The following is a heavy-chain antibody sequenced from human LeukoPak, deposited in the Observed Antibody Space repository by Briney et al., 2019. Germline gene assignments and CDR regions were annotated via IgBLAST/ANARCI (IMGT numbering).Heavy chain of an antibody. D-gene: IGHD3-22*01. V-gene: IGHV4-39*01. CDR3: ASPSKLVISRGGYM. J-gene: IGHJ3*02. CDR2: IYFSET. Sequence: PSETLFLTCTVSGGSSSDTTYYSAWIRQPPGKGLEWLGSIYFSETKYNPSLKSRITISGDTSKKQFSLKLSSVTAADTAVYYCASPSKLVISRGGYMWGQGTMVTVSA. CDR1: GGSSSDTTYY.